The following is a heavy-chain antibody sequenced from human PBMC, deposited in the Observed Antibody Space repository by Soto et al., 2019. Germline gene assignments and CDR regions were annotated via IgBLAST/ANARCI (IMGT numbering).Heavy chain of an antibody. CDR3: AMAQHYGGPLYYFDY. V-gene: IGHV1-69*12. CDR1: GGTFSSYA. D-gene: IGHD4-17*01. Sequence: QVQLVQSGAEVKKPGSSVKVSCKASGGTFSSYAISWVRQAPGQGLEWMGGIIPIFGTANYAQKFQGRVTITADEATSTDYMELSSLRPDDTAVYYCAMAQHYGGPLYYFDYWGQGTLVTVSS. J-gene: IGHJ4*02. CDR2: IIPIFGTA.